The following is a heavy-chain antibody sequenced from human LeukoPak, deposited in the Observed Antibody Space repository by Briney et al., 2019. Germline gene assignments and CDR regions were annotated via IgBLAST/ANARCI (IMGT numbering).Heavy chain of an antibody. Sequence: SETLSLTCAVYGGSFSGYYWSWIRQPPWKGLEWIGEINHSGSTNYNPSLKSRVTISVDTSKNQFSLKLSSVTAADTAVYYCARDGGNFDIDYWGQGTLVTVSS. J-gene: IGHJ4*02. CDR3: ARDGGNFDIDY. CDR1: GGSFSGYY. V-gene: IGHV4-34*01. D-gene: IGHD4-23*01. CDR2: INHSGST.